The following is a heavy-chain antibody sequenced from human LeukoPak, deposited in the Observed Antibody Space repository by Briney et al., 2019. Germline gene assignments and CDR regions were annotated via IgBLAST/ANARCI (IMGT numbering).Heavy chain of an antibody. D-gene: IGHD6-19*01. CDR1: GFTFDTYA. CDR2: ISGSGINT. CDR3: AKDQVRPYTSGWHCGH. J-gene: IGHJ4*02. V-gene: IGHV3-23*01. Sequence: GGSLRLSCEASGFTFDTYAMSWVRQAPGKGLEWVADISGSGINTYYADSVKGRFTISRDNSKKTLYLQMNSLRAEDTAIYYCAKDQVRPYTSGWHCGHWGQGTRVTVSS.